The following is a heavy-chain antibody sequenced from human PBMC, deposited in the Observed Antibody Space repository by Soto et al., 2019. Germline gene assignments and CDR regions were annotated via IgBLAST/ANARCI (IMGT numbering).Heavy chain of an antibody. CDR3: ARSNYGDYSGHDAFDI. CDR1: GFTLRSYG. V-gene: IGHV3-33*03. Sequence: GGSLRLSCEASGFTLRSYGMHWGRQAPGKGLEWVAVIWNDGSNKYYADSVKGRFTISRDDSKNSLYLQMGNLRAEDTAVYYCARSNYGDYSGHDAFDIWGQGTMVTVSS. J-gene: IGHJ3*02. CDR2: IWNDGSNK. D-gene: IGHD4-17*01.